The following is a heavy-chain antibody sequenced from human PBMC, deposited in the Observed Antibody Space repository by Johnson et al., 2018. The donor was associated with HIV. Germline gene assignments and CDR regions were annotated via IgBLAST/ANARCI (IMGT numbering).Heavy chain of an antibody. V-gene: IGHV3-15*01. CDR1: GFTFSNYI. CDR3: TRGDNWNLSEWAFDI. CDR2: IKSKTDGGTT. Sequence: VQLVESGGGVVQPGRPERFFCAASGFTFSNYIIHWVRRAHGKGLEWVGRIKSKTDGGTTDYAAPVNGRFTISRDDSKSIADLQMNSLKTEDTAVYYCTRGDNWNLSEWAFDIWGQGTMVTVSS. J-gene: IGHJ3*02. D-gene: IGHD1-20*01.